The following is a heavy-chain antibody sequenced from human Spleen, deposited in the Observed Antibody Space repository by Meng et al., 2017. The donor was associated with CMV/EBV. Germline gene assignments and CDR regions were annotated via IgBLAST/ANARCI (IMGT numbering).Heavy chain of an antibody. CDR1: GFTFSSYA. CDR2: ISSSSNTI. V-gene: IGHV3-48*04. Sequence: GESLKISCAASGFTFSSYAMHWVRQAPGKGLEWVSYISSSSNTIYYADSLRGRFTVSRDNAENSLYLQMNSLRAEDTAVYYCARASTTYDFGFDPWGQGTLVTVSS. J-gene: IGHJ5*02. CDR3: ARASTTYDFGFDP. D-gene: IGHD3-3*01.